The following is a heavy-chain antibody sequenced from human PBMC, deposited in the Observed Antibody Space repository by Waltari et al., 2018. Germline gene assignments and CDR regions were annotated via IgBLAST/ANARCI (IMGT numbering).Heavy chain of an antibody. CDR3: AHSIGGWYYYYMDV. CDR2: IYWNDDK. Sequence: QITLKESGPTLVKPTQTLTLTCTFSGFSLSTSGVGVGWIRQPPGKALEWLPLIYWNDDKRYSPSLKSRLTITKDTSKNQVVLTMTNMDPVDTATYYCAHSIGGWYYYYMDVWGKGTTVTVSS. V-gene: IGHV2-5*01. D-gene: IGHD3-10*01. J-gene: IGHJ6*03. CDR1: GFSLSTSGVG.